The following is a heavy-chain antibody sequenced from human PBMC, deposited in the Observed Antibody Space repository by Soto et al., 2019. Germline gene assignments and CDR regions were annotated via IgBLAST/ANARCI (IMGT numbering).Heavy chain of an antibody. V-gene: IGHV3-15*07. CDR2: IKSKTDGGTT. CDR3: TTEIPYYYDSSGQYGHDY. J-gene: IGHJ4*02. D-gene: IGHD3-22*01. CDR1: GFTFSNAW. Sequence: GGSLRLSCAASGFTFSNAWMNWVRQAPGKGLEWVGRIKSKTDGGTTDYAAPVKGRFTISRDDSKNTLYLQMNSLKTEDTAVNYCTTEIPYYYDSSGQYGHDYWGQGTLVTVS.